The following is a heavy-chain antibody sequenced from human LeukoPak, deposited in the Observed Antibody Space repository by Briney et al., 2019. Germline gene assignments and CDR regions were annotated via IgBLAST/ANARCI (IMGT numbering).Heavy chain of an antibody. CDR3: ARDAQRGFDYSNSLEY. CDR1: GFIFSHYG. Sequence: GGSLRLSCAASGFIFSHYGMHWVRQAPGKGLEWVAVIWSDATNRFYAGSVKGRFSISRDNSQNTLFLQMNSLRAEDTAMYYCARDAQRGFDYSNSLEYWGHGTLVTVSS. CDR2: IWSDATNR. V-gene: IGHV3-33*01. J-gene: IGHJ4*03. D-gene: IGHD4-11*01.